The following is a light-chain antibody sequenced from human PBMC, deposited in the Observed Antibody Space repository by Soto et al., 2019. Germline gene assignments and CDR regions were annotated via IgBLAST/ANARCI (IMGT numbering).Light chain of an antibody. V-gene: IGLV2-14*01. J-gene: IGLJ1*01. CDR1: SSDVSGYNY. Sequence: QSVLTQPASVSGSPGRSITISCTGTSSDVSGYNYVSWYQQHPGKAPKLMIYDVSNRPSGVSNRFSGSKSGNTASLTISGLQAEDEADYYCNSYTTSSTYVFGTGTKVTVL. CDR2: DVS. CDR3: NSYTTSSTYV.